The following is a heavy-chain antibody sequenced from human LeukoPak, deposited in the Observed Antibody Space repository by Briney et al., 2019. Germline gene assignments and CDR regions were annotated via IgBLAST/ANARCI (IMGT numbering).Heavy chain of an antibody. J-gene: IGHJ4*02. V-gene: IGHV3-30*02. CDR1: GFTFSSYG. Sequence: GGSLRLSCAASGFTFSSYGMHWVRQAPGKGLEWVAFIRYDGSNKYYADSVKGRFTISRDNSKNTLYLQMNSLRAKDTAVYYCATHLDYGDYKYYFDYWGQGTLVTVSS. CDR3: ATHLDYGDYKYYFDY. CDR2: IRYDGSNK. D-gene: IGHD4-17*01.